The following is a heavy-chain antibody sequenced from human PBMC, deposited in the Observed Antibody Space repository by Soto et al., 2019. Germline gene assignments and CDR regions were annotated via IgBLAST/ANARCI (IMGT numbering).Heavy chain of an antibody. CDR2: IYYSGST. J-gene: IGHJ4*02. V-gene: IGHV4-59*08. CDR3: ARQTYYDFWSGYYSFDY. D-gene: IGHD3-3*01. CDR1: GGSISSYY. Sequence: SETLSLTCTVSGGSISSYYWSWIRQPPGKGLEWIGYIYYSGSTNYNPSLKSRVTISVDTSKNQFSLKLSSVTAADTAVYYCARQTYYDFWSGYYSFDYWGEGTLVTVS.